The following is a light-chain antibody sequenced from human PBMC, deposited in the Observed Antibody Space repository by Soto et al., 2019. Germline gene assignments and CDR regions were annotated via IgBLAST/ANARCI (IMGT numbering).Light chain of an antibody. CDR1: QTVSRNY. V-gene: IGKV3-20*01. CDR3: LQYATSRRT. Sequence: DIVLTQSPGTLSLSPGERATLSCRANQTVSRNYLAWYQQKPGQTPRLLIYSASNKATVTPDRFRGSGSGTDFTLTITRLEPEDFGVYYCLQYATSRRTFGQGTRVDIK. CDR2: SAS. J-gene: IGKJ1*01.